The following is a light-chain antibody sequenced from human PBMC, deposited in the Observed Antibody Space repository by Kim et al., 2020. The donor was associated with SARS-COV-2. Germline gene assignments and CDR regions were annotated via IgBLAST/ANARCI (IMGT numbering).Light chain of an antibody. Sequence: SVSPGQTATISCSGDKLGDKYASWYQQKPGQSPVLVIFQDNKRPSGIPERFSGSNSGNTATLTISGTQAMDEADYYCQAWDTSTVVFGTGTKVTVL. V-gene: IGLV3-1*01. CDR2: QDN. CDR3: QAWDTSTVV. J-gene: IGLJ1*01. CDR1: KLGDKY.